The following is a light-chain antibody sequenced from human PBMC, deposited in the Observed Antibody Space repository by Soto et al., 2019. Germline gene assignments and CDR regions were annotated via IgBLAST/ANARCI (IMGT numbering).Light chain of an antibody. Sequence: DIVLTQSPATLSLSPGEIATLSCRASQSVSSYLAWYQQKPGQAPWLLIYDSSNRATDIPSRFSGSGSGTDFTLTISPLEPEDLAVYYCQHHSNWPCTFGQGNNLEIK. J-gene: IGKJ2*02. CDR3: QHHSNWPCT. CDR1: QSVSSY. CDR2: DSS. V-gene: IGKV3-11*01.